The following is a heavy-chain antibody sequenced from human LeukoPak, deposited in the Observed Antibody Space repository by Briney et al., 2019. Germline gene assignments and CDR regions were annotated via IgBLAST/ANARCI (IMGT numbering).Heavy chain of an antibody. Sequence: TGGSLRLSCAASGFTFSSYGMSWVRQAPGKGLEWISGTSGSGGSTYYADSVKGRFTISRDNSKNTLYLQMNSLRAEDTAVYYCAKEGSGGYSGYDSRSIDYWGQGTLVTVSS. CDR2: TSGSGGST. CDR3: AKEGSGGYSGYDSRSIDY. D-gene: IGHD5-12*01. V-gene: IGHV3-23*01. CDR1: GFTFSSYG. J-gene: IGHJ4*02.